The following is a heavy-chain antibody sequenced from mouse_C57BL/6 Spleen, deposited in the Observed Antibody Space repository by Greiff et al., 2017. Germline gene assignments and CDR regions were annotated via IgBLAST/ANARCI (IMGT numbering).Heavy chain of an antibody. D-gene: IGHD2-5*01. Sequence: VQLQQSDAELVKPGASVKISCKVSGYTFTDHTIHWMKQRPEQGLEWIGYIYPRNGSTTYNEKFKGKATLTADKSSSTAYMQLNSLTSEDSAVYFCARMDYSKRYFDVWGTGTTLTVSS. CDR3: ARMDYSKRYFDV. CDR1: GYTFTDHT. J-gene: IGHJ1*03. CDR2: IYPRNGST. V-gene: IGHV1-78*01.